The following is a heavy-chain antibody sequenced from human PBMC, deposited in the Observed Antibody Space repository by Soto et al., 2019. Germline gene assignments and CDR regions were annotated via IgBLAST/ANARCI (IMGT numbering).Heavy chain of an antibody. CDR2: ISAYNGNT. CDR1: GYTFTSYG. D-gene: IGHD3-22*01. CDR3: ARDQDYYASSGYYVN. Sequence: ASVKVSCKTSGYTFTSYGISWVRQAPGQGLEWMGWISAYNGNTNYAQKLQGRVTMTTDTSTSTAYSELRSLRSDDTAVYYCARDQDYYASSGYYVNWGQGTLVTVSS. J-gene: IGHJ4*02. V-gene: IGHV1-18*04.